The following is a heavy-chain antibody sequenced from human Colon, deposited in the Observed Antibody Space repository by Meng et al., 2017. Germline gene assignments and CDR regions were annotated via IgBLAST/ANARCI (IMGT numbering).Heavy chain of an antibody. Sequence: GESLKISCAASGFTFSSYSMNWVRQAPGKGLEWVSSISSRSSYIYYADSVKGRFTISRDNAKNSLYLQMNSLRAEDTAVYYCARESTYYYDSSGYFFDYWGQGTLVTVSS. D-gene: IGHD3-22*01. CDR2: ISSRSSYI. J-gene: IGHJ4*02. V-gene: IGHV3-21*01. CDR3: ARESTYYYDSSGYFFDY. CDR1: GFTFSSYS.